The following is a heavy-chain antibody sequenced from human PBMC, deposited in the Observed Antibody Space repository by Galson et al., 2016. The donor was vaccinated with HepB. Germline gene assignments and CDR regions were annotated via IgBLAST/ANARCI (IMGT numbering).Heavy chain of an antibody. CDR2: ITDSGNYI. CDR1: GFSFSSFS. D-gene: IGHD2-2*02. J-gene: IGHJ3*02. CDR3: ARDLGKKYTLDAFDI. Sequence: SLRLSCAASGFSFSSFSMNWVRQAPGKGLEWVSSITDSGNYIYYADSLKGRFTISRDNAKNSMYLQMNSLRAEDTAVYYCARDLGKKYTLDAFDIWGQGTMVTVSS. V-gene: IGHV3-21*01.